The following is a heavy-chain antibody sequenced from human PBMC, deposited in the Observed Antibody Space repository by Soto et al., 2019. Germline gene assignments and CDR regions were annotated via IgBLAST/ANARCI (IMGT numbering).Heavy chain of an antibody. V-gene: IGHV3-49*04. Sequence: GGSVRLSCTGSELSFGDYAMTWVRQAQGKGLEWVACIRGKAYGGAVEYAASVKGRFTISRDDSKSIAYLQMDSLKREDSGVYYCTRCYSSRWNPPHKAMDVWGQATTLSV. CDR3: TRCYSSRWNPPHKAMDV. D-gene: IGHD2-2*01. J-gene: IGHJ6*02. CDR1: ELSFGDYA. CDR2: IRGKAYGGAV.